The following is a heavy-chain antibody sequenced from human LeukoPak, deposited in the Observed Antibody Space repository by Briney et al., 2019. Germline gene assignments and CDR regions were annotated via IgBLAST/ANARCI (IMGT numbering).Heavy chain of an antibody. CDR3: ARETNYYDSSGNPYMDV. CDR1: GYTFTSYY. J-gene: IGHJ6*03. D-gene: IGHD3-22*01. V-gene: IGHV1-46*01. Sequence: GASVKVSCKASGYTFTSYYMHWVRQAPGLGLEWMGMINPSGGSTRYAQKFQGRVTTTRDTSTSTVYMELSSLRSEDTAVYYCARETNYYDSSGNPYMDVWGKGTTVTISS. CDR2: INPSGGST.